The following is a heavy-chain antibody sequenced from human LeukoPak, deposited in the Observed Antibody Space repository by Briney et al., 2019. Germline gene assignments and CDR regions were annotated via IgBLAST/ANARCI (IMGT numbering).Heavy chain of an antibody. V-gene: IGHV4-59*08. CDR3: ARQVNLAFDI. CDR2: IYYSGST. J-gene: IGHJ3*02. D-gene: IGHD1-14*01. CDR1: GDSVSSYY. Sequence: SETPSLTCTVSGDSVSSYYWSWIRQPPGKGLEWIGYIYYSGSTNYNPSPKSRVTISVDTSNNQFSLKLSSVTAADTAVYYCARQVNLAFDIWGPGTMVTVSS.